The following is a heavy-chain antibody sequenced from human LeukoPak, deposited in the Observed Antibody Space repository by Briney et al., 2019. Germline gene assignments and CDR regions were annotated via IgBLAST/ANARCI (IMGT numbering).Heavy chain of an antibody. D-gene: IGHD3-16*02. CDR3: ARSSGSYRYRYQPFGY. J-gene: IGHJ4*02. Sequence: ASVKVSRKASVYTLTSYGISWVRQAPGQGREWMGWISAYNGNTNYAQKLQGRVTMTTDTSTSTAYMELRSLRSDDTAVYYCARSSGSYRYRYQPFGYWGQGTLVTVSS. CDR1: VYTLTSYG. V-gene: IGHV1-18*01. CDR2: ISAYNGNT.